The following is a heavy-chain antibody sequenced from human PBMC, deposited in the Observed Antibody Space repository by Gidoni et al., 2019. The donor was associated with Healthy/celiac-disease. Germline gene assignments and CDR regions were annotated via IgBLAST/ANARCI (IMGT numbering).Heavy chain of an antibody. D-gene: IGHD2-15*01. Sequence: QVQLVESGGGLVKPGGSLRRSCSASGFTFSAYYMSWIRQAPGKGLEWFSYISSSGRTIYYADSVKGRFTISRDNAKNSLYLQMNSLRAEDTAVYYCARGAANPLHCSGGSCYSEATVDYWGQGTLVTVSS. CDR2: ISSSGRTI. V-gene: IGHV3-11*01. CDR1: GFTFSAYY. CDR3: ARGAANPLHCSGGSCYSEATVDY. J-gene: IGHJ4*02.